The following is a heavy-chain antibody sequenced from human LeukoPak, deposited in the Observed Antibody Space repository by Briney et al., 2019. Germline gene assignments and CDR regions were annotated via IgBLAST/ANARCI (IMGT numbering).Heavy chain of an antibody. Sequence: ASETLSLTCAVYGGSFSGYYWSWIRQPPGKGLEWIGEINHSGSTNYNPSLKSRVTISVDTSKNQFSLKLSSVTAADTAVYYCARAPLYYYDSSGYWYFDLWGRGTLVTVSS. J-gene: IGHJ2*01. V-gene: IGHV4-34*09. CDR2: INHSGST. CDR1: GGSFSGYY. CDR3: ARAPLYYYDSSGYWYFDL. D-gene: IGHD3-22*01.